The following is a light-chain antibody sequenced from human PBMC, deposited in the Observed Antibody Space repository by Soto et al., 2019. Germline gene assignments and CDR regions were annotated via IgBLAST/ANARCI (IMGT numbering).Light chain of an antibody. CDR3: ATWGDNLLGVV. CDR2: RND. V-gene: IGLV1-47*01. J-gene: IGLJ2*01. Sequence: QSVLTQPPSVSGTPGQRVTISCSGSRPNIESNFVSWYLQLPGTAPKRLIYRNDQRPSGVSVRISASKSGTSASLAISGLRSEDEADYYCATWGDNLLGVVFGGGTKLTVL. CDR1: RPNIESNF.